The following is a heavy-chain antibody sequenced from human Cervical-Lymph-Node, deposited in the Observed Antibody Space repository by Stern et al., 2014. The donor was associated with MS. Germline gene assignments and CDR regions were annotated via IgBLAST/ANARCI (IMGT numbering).Heavy chain of an antibody. CDR3: AREATRIIGGIDY. Sequence: VQLVESGAKMKKPGASVKVSCKASGYAFTGFFIHWVRQVPGQGLEWMGRLNPNSDDPTYAQNFQGRVTLTKDTSISTAYLGMSRLTSADTAVYYCAREATRIIGGIDYWGQGTQVTVSS. J-gene: IGHJ4*02. CDR1: GYAFTGFF. V-gene: IGHV1-2*06. CDR2: LNPNSDDP. D-gene: IGHD1-14*01.